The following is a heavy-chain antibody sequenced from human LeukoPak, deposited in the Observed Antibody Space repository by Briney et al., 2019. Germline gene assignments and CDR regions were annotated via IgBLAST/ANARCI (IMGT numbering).Heavy chain of an antibody. V-gene: IGHV3-11*06. D-gene: IGHD1-26*01. CDR3: ASGYSGSYSDY. Sequence: GGSLRLSCAASGFTFSDYYMSWIRQAPGKGLEWVSYISSSSSYTNYADSVKGRFTISRDNAKNSLYLQMNSLRAEDTAVYYCASGYSGSYSDYWGQGTLVTVSS. CDR1: GFTFSDYY. CDR2: ISSSSSYT. J-gene: IGHJ4*02.